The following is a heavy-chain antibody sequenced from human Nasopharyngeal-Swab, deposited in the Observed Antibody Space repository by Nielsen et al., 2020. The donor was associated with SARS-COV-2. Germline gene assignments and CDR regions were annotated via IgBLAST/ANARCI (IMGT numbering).Heavy chain of an antibody. CDR2: INHSGST. CDR3: ARGPALVIRKTLSSGFDI. Sequence: GSLRLSCAVYGGSFSGYYWSWIRQPPGKGLEWIGEINHSGSTMYIPSLKSRVTISVDTSKNQFSLNLTSVTAADTAMYYCARGPALVIRKTLSSGFDIWGQGTMVTVSS. J-gene: IGHJ3*02. D-gene: IGHD3-10*01. CDR1: GGSFSGYY. V-gene: IGHV4-34*01.